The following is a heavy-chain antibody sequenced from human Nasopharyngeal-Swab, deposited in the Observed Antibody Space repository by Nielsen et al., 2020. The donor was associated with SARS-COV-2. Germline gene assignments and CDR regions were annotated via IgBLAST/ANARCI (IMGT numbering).Heavy chain of an antibody. Sequence: WIRQPPGKGLEWVSRIGSSGSSRDYADSVKGRFTIFRDNAKNSLYLQMNSLRGEDTAVYYCARDPPYSYDQDYWGQGTLVTVSS. V-gene: IGHV3-48*03. J-gene: IGHJ4*02. D-gene: IGHD3-22*01. CDR2: IGSSGSSR. CDR3: ARDPPYSYDQDY.